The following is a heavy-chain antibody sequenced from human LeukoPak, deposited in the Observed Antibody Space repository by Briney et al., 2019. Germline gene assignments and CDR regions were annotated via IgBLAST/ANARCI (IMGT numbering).Heavy chain of an antibody. CDR2: ISSSSGYI. CDR3: ARDRITMIVVVDYGMDV. D-gene: IGHD3-22*01. J-gene: IGHJ6*02. V-gene: IGHV3-21*01. CDR1: GFTFSSYS. Sequence: PGGSLRLSCAASGFTFSSYSMNWVRQAPGKGLEWVSSISSSSGYIYYADSVKGRFTISRDNAKNSLYLQMNSLRAEDTAVYYCARDRITMIVVVDYGMDVWGQGTTVTVSS.